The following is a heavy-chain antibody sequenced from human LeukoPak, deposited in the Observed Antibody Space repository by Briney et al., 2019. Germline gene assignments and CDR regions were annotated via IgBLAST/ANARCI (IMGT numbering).Heavy chain of an antibody. CDR3: ARGAGGYYYGMDV. Sequence: SETLSLTCAVYGGSFSGYYWSWIRQPPGKGLEWIGEINHSGRTNYNPSLKSRVTISVDVSKKQFSLKLSSVTAADTALYYCARGAGGYYYGMDVWGQGTTVTVSS. CDR1: GGSFSGYY. V-gene: IGHV4-34*01. D-gene: IGHD3-16*01. J-gene: IGHJ6*02. CDR2: INHSGRT.